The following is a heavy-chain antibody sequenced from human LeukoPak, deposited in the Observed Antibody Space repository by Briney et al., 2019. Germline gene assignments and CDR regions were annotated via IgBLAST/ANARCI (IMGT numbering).Heavy chain of an antibody. CDR2: INEDGIEK. J-gene: IGHJ4*02. V-gene: IGHV3-7*01. CDR1: GFTFSGYW. Sequence: GGSLRLSCAASGFTFSGYWMTWVRQAPGKGLEWVARINEDGIEKYYMDSVKGRFTISRDNADNSLYLQLNSLRAEDTAVYYCARLWGFDYWGQGTLVTVSS. D-gene: IGHD3-10*01. CDR3: ARLWGFDY.